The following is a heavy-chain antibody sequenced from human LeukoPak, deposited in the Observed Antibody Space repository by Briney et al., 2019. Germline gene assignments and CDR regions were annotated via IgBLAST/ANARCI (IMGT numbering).Heavy chain of an antibody. CDR2: IIPIFGTA. CDR3: ARSIAVQGFLYYFDY. V-gene: IGHV1-69*06. D-gene: IGHD6-19*01. CDR1: GGTFSSYA. J-gene: IGHJ4*02. Sequence: ASVKVSCKASGGTFSSYAISWVRQAPGQGLEWMGGIIPIFGTANYAQKFQGRVTITADKSTSTAYMELSSLRSEDTAVYYRARSIAVQGFLYYFDYWGQGTLVTVSS.